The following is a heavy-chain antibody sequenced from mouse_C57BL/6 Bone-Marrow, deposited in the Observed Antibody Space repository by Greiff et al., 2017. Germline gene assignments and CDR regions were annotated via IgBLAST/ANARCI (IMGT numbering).Heavy chain of an antibody. CDR1: GFTFSHYW. CDR3: TGGTTSRFAY. V-gene: IGHV6-3*01. Sequence: EVMLVESGGGLVQPGGSMKLSCVASGFTFSHYWMNWVRQSPAKGLEWVAPIRLKSDNYATHYAESVKGRFTLSRDASKSSVYLQMNNLRAEDTGIYYCTGGTTSRFAYWGQGTLGTVSA. J-gene: IGHJ3*01. CDR2: IRLKSDNYAT. D-gene: IGHD1-1*01.